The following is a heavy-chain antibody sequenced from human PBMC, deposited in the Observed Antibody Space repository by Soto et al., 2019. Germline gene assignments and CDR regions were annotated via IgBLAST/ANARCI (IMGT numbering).Heavy chain of an antibody. Sequence: QGQLVQSGPEVKKPGASVKVSCKASGYTFSRYGISWVRQAPGQGLEWMGWISGYNGDTKYAQKVQGRVTMTIDTSTYTAYMDLRSLTSDHTARYYCAKNGQPPYYNDGMAVWGQGTTVTVSS. V-gene: IGHV1-18*01. CDR1: GYTFSRYG. J-gene: IGHJ6*02. CDR2: ISGYNGDT. CDR3: AKNGQPPYYNDGMAV.